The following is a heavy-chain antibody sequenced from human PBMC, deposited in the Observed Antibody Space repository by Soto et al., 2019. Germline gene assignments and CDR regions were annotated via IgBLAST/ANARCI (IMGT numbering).Heavy chain of an antibody. V-gene: IGHV1-69*12. CDR1: GGAFSRYA. D-gene: IGHD5-12*01. Sequence: QVQLVQSGAEVKKPGSSVKVSCKASGGAFSRYAISWVRQAPGQGLEWMGGIIPMFGTANYAQKFQGRVTLSADELTSTVYMDLSSLRSEDTAVYYCARVMEKRAYSGGDWWGYFDYWGQGSLVTVSS. CDR2: IIPMFGTA. J-gene: IGHJ4*02. CDR3: ARVMEKRAYSGGDWWGYFDY.